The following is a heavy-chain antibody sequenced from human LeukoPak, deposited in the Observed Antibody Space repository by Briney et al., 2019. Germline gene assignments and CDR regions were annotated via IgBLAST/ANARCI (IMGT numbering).Heavy chain of an antibody. CDR1: VGTFSSYA. D-gene: IGHD4/OR15-4a*01. V-gene: IGHV1-69*05. J-gene: IGHJ4*02. CDR2: IIPIFGTA. CDR3: ARDFSEYGAHQGVSMDY. Sequence: ASVKVSCKACVGTFSSYAISWVRQAPGQGLEWMGGIIPIFGTANYARKFQGRVTITTDESTSTAYMELSSLRSEDTAVYYCARDFSEYGAHQGVSMDYWGQGTLVTVSS.